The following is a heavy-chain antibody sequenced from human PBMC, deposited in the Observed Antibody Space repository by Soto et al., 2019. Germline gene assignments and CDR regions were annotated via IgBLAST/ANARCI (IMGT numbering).Heavy chain of an antibody. CDR1: GDSISRYY. D-gene: IGHD3-10*01. CDR3: ARDQGGEFLKGSGMDV. CDR2: IYYSGET. Sequence: QVQLQESGPGLVKPSETLSLTCTVSGDSISRYYWSWIRLSPGKGQEWIGYIYYSGETNYNPSVKSRVTISVDRTKNQFSLKLSSVTAADTAVYYCARDQGGEFLKGSGMDVWGQGTTVTVSS. J-gene: IGHJ6*02. V-gene: IGHV4-59*01.